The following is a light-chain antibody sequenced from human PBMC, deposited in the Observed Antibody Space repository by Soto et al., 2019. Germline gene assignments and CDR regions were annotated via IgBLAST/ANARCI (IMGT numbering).Light chain of an antibody. J-gene: IGLJ2*01. V-gene: IGLV3-21*02. CDR3: QVWDTGNDHVV. CDR2: DDS. CDR1: NIKSKS. Sequence: SYELTQPPSVSVAPGQTARITCGGNNIKSKSVHWYQQRPGQAPVLVVHDDSDWPSGIPERFSGSNSENTATLIITRVEAVDEADYYCQVWDTGNDHVVFGGGTKLTVL.